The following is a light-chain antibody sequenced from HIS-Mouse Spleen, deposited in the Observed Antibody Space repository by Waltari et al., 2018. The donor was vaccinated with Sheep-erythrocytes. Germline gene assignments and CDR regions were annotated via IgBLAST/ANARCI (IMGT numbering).Light chain of an antibody. V-gene: IGLV2-11*02. CDR1: RSDFCVYNH. CDR2: DVS. CDR3: CSYAGSYNHV. J-gene: IGLJ1*01. Sequence: QSALTQPRSVSGSPGQSVTISCSGTRSDFCVYNHFSWYQQHPGKAPKLMIYDVSKRPSGVPDRFSGSKSGNTASLTISGLQAEDEADYYCCSYAGSYNHVFATGTKVTVL.